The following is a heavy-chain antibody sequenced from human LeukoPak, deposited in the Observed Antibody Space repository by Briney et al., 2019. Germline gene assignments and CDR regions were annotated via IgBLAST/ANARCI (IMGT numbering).Heavy chain of an antibody. CDR1: GGSISSSNW. Sequence: SETLSLTCAVSGGSISSSNWWSWVRQPPGKGLEWIGEIYHSGSTNYNPSLKSRVTISVDKSKNQFSLKLSSVTAADTAVYYCARVRRAAAGKYYGMDVWGQGTTVTVSS. V-gene: IGHV4-4*02. CDR2: IYHSGST. CDR3: ARVRRAAAGKYYGMDV. D-gene: IGHD6-13*01. J-gene: IGHJ6*02.